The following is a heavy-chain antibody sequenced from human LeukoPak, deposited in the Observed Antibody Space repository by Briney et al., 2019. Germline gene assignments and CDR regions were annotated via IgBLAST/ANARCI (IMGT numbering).Heavy chain of an antibody. Sequence: ASVKVSCKASGYTFTSYGISWVRQAPGQGLEWMGWISAYNGNTNYAQKLQGRFTMTTDTFTSTAYMELRSLRSDDTAVYYCARVPRDSRGSSSSLRWFDPWGQGTLVTVSS. D-gene: IGHD6-6*01. J-gene: IGHJ5*02. CDR2: ISAYNGNT. CDR3: ARVPRDSRGSSSSLRWFDP. V-gene: IGHV1-18*01. CDR1: GYTFTSYG.